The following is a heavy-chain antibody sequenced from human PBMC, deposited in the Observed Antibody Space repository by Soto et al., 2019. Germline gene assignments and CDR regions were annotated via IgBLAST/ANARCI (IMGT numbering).Heavy chain of an antibody. Sequence: PSETLSLTCTVSGGSISSYYWSWIRQPPGKGLEWIAYIYYSGSTEYNPSLKSRVTISVDKSKNQFSLKLSSVTAADTAVYYCARVSIRRVVGRYYYYGMDVWGQGTTVTVSS. V-gene: IGHV4-59*12. D-gene: IGHD3-3*01. CDR2: IYYSGST. CDR1: GGSISSYY. J-gene: IGHJ6*02. CDR3: ARVSIRRVVGRYYYYGMDV.